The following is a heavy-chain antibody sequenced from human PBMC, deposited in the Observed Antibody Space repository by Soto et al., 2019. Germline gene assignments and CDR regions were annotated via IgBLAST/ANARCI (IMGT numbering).Heavy chain of an antibody. CDR2: IYWDDDK. Sequence: QITLKESGPTLVKPTQTLTLTCTFSGFSLSSTRMAVGWIRQPPGKALEWLALIYWDDDKRYSPFLKSRLTITKDTSKNPVVLTMSNMDPVDTARYYCAHIVVAGLGYYFDYWGQGTLVPVSS. D-gene: IGHD6-19*01. J-gene: IGHJ4*02. CDR1: GFSLSSTRMA. V-gene: IGHV2-5*02. CDR3: AHIVVAGLGYYFDY.